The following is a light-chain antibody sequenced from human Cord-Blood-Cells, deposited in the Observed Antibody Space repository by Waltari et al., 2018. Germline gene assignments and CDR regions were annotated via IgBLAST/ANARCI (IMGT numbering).Light chain of an antibody. J-gene: IGLJ2*01. V-gene: IGLV4-69*01. CDR3: QTWGTGIRV. Sequence: QLVLTQSPSASASLGASVKLTCTLSSGHSSYAIAWHQQQPEQGPRYLLKLNSDGSHSKGDGIPDRFSGSSSGAERYLPISSLQSEDEADYYCQTWGTGIRVFGGGTKLTVL. CDR1: SGHSSYA. CDR2: LNSDGSH.